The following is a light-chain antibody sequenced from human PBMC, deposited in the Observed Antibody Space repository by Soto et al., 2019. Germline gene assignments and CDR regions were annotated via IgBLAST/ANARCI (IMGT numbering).Light chain of an antibody. J-gene: IGKJ1*01. CDR1: QAISTW. V-gene: IGKV1D-12*01. Sequence: DIQMTQSPSSVSASVGDRVTITCRASQAISTWLAWYQQKPGKDPKLLIYAASNLQTGVQSRFSGSGSGKDFTLTISSLQPEDFATYYCQQANSFPRTFGQGTKVEIK. CDR2: AAS. CDR3: QQANSFPRT.